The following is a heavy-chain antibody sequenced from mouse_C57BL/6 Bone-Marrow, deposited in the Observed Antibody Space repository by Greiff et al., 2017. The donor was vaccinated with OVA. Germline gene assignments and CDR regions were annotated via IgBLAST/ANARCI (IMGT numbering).Heavy chain of an antibody. Sequence: EVQLVESGAELVKPGASVKLSCTASGFNIKDYYMHWVKQRTEQGLEWIGRIDPEDGETKYAPKFQGKATITADTSSNTAYLQLSSLTSEDTAVYYGAITTVVAPYWYFDVWGTGTTVTVSS. V-gene: IGHV14-2*01. D-gene: IGHD1-1*01. CDR3: AITTVVAPYWYFDV. CDR2: IDPEDGET. J-gene: IGHJ1*03. CDR1: GFNIKDYY.